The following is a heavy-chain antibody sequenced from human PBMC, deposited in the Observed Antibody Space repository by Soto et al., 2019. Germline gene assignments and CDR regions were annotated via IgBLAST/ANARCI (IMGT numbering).Heavy chain of an antibody. CDR3: ARGRKEMATLYYFDY. V-gene: IGHV4-34*01. D-gene: IGHD5-12*01. CDR1: GGSFSGYY. J-gene: IGHJ4*02. Sequence: SETLSLTCAVYGGSFSGYYWSWIRQPPGKGLEWIGEINHSGSTNYNPSLKSRVTISVDTSKNQFSLKLSSVTAADTAVYYCARGRKEMATLYYFDYWGQGTLVTVSS. CDR2: INHSGST.